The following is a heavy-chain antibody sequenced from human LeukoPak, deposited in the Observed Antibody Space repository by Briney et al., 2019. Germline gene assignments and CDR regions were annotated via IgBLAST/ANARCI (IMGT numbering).Heavy chain of an antibody. V-gene: IGHV3-33*06. CDR3: AKDFNAYYDSSGSPDY. CDR2: IWYDGSNK. J-gene: IGHJ4*02. D-gene: IGHD3-22*01. CDR1: GFTFSSYG. Sequence: GGSLRLSCAASGFTFSSYGMHWVRQAPGKGLEWVAVIWYDGSNKYYADSVKGRFTISRDNSKNTLYPQMNSLRAEDTAVYYCAKDFNAYYDSSGSPDYWGQGTLVTVSS.